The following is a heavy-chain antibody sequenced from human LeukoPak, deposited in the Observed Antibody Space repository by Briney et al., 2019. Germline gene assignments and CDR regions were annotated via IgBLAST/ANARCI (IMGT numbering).Heavy chain of an antibody. Sequence: ASVKVSCKASGYTFTSYGISWVRQAPGQGLEWMGWISAYNGNTNYAQKLQGRVTMATDTSTSTAYMELRSLRSDDTAVYYCARDPTGDTAMVSATYDYWGQGTLVTVSS. J-gene: IGHJ4*02. V-gene: IGHV1-18*01. D-gene: IGHD5-18*01. CDR2: ISAYNGNT. CDR1: GYTFTSYG. CDR3: ARDPTGDTAMVSATYDY.